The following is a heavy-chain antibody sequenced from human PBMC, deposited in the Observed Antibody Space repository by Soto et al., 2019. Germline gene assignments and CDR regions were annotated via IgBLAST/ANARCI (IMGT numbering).Heavy chain of an antibody. V-gene: IGHV5-51*01. CDR2: IHPCESYT. CDR3: VRHRAGCQLLQYFHYCMDV. CDR1: RYIFTNYW. Sequence: EVQLVQAGAEVKKPGESLKISCKGSRYIFTNYWIGWVRQMPGKVLEWMGIIHPCESYTRYSPSLQGQVFISADKSISTAYLRWSSLKASDHAMSYCVRHRAGCQLLQYFHYCMDVWGQGTTVTVAS. D-gene: IGHD2-2*01. J-gene: IGHJ6*02.